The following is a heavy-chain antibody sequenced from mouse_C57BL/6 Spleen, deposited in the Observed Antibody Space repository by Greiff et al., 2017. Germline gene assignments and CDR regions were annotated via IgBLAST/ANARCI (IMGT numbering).Heavy chain of an antibody. V-gene: IGHV1-55*01. D-gene: IGHD1-1*01. CDR2: ISPGSGST. CDR3: ARDYGSLDY. Sequence: QVQLKQPGAELVKPGASVKMSCKASGYTFTSYRITWVKQRPGQGLEWIGDISPGSGSTNYNEKFKSKATLTVDTSSSTAYMQLSSLTSEDSAVYYWARDYGSLDYWGQGTTLTVSS. J-gene: IGHJ2*01. CDR1: GYTFTSYR.